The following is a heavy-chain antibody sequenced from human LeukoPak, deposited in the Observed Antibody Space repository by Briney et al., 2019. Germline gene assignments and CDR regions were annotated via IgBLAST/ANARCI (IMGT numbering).Heavy chain of an antibody. CDR1: GFTFASYD. CDR3: VRDGEGVAISVNYWFDP. V-gene: IGHV1-8*01. D-gene: IGHD3-10*01. Sequence: ASVKVSCKASGFTFASYDINWVRQASGQGLEWMGWMNPNNGNTGYAQKFQGRVTMTRDTSISTAYMELRGLRSEDTAVYYCVRDGEGVAISVNYWFDPWGQGTLVTVSS. CDR2: MNPNNGNT. J-gene: IGHJ5*02.